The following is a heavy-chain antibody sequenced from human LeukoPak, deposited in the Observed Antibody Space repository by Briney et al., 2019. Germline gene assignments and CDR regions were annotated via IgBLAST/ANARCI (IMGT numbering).Heavy chain of an antibody. CDR3: AGTPLRYFDWLSSRGGRPRSYWYFDL. V-gene: IGHV4-59*01. Sequence: PSETLSLTCTVSGGSISSYYWSWIRQPPGKGLEWIGYIYYSGSTNYNPSLKSRVTISADTSKNQFSLKLSSVTAADTAVYYCAGTPLRYFDWLSSRGGRPRSYWYFDLWGRGTLVTVSS. CDR1: GGSISSYY. CDR2: IYYSGST. D-gene: IGHD3-9*01. J-gene: IGHJ2*01.